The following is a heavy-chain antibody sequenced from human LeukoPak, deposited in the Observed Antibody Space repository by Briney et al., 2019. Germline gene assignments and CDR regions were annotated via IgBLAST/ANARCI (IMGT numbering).Heavy chain of an antibody. CDR1: GGSFSGYY. CDR3: ARAPTIVGVVISYYFDY. Sequence: PSETLSLTCAVYGGSFSGYYWSWIRQPPGKGLEWIGEINHSGSTNYNPSLKSRVTISVDTSKNQFSLKLSSVTAADTAVYYCARAPTIVGVVISYYFDYWGQGTLVTVSS. CDR2: INHSGST. V-gene: IGHV4-34*01. J-gene: IGHJ4*02. D-gene: IGHD3-3*01.